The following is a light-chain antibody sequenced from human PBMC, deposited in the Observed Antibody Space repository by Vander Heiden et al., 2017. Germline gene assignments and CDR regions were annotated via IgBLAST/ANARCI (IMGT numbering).Light chain of an antibody. Sequence: EIVMPQSPATLSVSPGERATLSCRASPSVSSNLAWYQQQTGQAPRLLIYGASTRATGIPARFSGSGSGTEFTLTISSLQSEDFAVYYCQQYNNWPRTFGQGTKVEIK. CDR2: GAS. CDR3: QQYNNWPRT. J-gene: IGKJ1*01. V-gene: IGKV3-15*01. CDR1: PSVSSN.